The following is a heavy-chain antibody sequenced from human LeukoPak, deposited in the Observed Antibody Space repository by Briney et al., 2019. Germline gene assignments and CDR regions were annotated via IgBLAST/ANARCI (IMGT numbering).Heavy chain of an antibody. CDR2: ISGSGGRT. CDR1: GFTFSSYG. CDR3: AKVDFYDTSGYYGPTFLDY. D-gene: IGHD3-22*01. V-gene: IGHV3-23*01. J-gene: IGHJ4*02. Sequence: GGSLRLSCTASGFTFSSYGMSWVRQAPGKGLEWVSAISGSGGRTYYADSVKGRFTISRDNSKNTLYLQMNSLRAEDTAVYYCAKVDFYDTSGYYGPTFLDYWGQGTLVTVSS.